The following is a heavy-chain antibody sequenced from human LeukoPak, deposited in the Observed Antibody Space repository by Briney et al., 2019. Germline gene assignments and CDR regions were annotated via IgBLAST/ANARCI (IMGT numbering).Heavy chain of an antibody. CDR2: IKQSENT. CDR1: GGSFSAYY. CDR3: ARGGTLTGFDP. Sequence: SETLSLTCAVYGGSFSAYYWTWVRQPPGMGLEWIGEIKQSENTNYNPSLKSRVTISIDPSKNQFSLKLSSVTAADTAVYYCARGGTLTGFDPWGQGTLVTVSS. D-gene: IGHD2-21*02. J-gene: IGHJ5*02. V-gene: IGHV4-34*01.